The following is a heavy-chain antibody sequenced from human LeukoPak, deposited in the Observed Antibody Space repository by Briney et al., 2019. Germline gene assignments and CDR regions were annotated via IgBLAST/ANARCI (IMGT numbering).Heavy chain of an antibody. CDR1: GFTFNIYA. CDR2: ISYDGSNK. CDR3: AGADDFWSGYSDY. V-gene: IGHV3-30*04. J-gene: IGHJ4*02. Sequence: GRSLRLSCAATGFTFNIYAMHWVRQAPGKGLEWVAVISYDGSNKFYADSVKGRFTISRDNSKNTLYLQMNSLRPEDTAVYYCAGADDFWSGYSDYWGQGTLVTVSS. D-gene: IGHD3-3*01.